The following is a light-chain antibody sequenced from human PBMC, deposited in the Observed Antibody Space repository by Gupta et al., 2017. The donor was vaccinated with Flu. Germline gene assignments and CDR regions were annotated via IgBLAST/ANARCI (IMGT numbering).Light chain of an antibody. CDR1: TSNVGSNA. CDR3: AAWDDSLNGHYV. V-gene: IGLV1-44*01. J-gene: IGLJ1*01. CDR2: SSN. Sequence: QSVLAQPPPSSGTPGQRVTTTCSGSTSNVGSNAVTWYHQVPGTSPKLLIYSSNQRPSGVPGRFAGSKSGTSASLAIRGLQSEDEADYYCAAWDDSLNGHYVFGTGTKVTVL.